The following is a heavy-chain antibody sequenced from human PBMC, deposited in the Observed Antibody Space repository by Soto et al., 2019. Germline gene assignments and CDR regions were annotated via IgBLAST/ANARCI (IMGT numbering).Heavy chain of an antibody. CDR2: IYTSGST. D-gene: IGHD6-19*01. J-gene: IGHJ4*02. V-gene: IGHV4-4*07. Sequence: SETLSVTCTVYGGSISSYYWSCIRQPAGKGLEWIGRIYTSGSTNYNPSLKSRVTMSVETSKNQFSLKLSSVTAADTAVYYCASDPYSSGWPYYFDYWGQGTLVTVYS. CDR1: GGSISSYY. CDR3: ASDPYSSGWPYYFDY.